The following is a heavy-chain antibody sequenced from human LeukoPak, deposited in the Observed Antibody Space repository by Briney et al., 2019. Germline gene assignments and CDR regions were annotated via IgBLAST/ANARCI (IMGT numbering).Heavy chain of an antibody. V-gene: IGHV3-21*01. CDR1: GFTFSSYS. CDR3: AREIDEGFDY. J-gene: IGHJ4*02. Sequence: PGGSLRLSCAASGFTFSSYSMNWVRQAPGKGLEWVSSIGGSSSSLYYADSLKGRFTISRDNAKNSLYLRMNSLRAEDTAVYYCAREIDEGFDYWGQGTLVTVSS. CDR2: IGGSSSSL.